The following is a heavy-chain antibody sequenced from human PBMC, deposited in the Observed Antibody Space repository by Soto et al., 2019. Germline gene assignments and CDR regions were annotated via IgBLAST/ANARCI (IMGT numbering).Heavy chain of an antibody. CDR2: ISYDGGDK. Sequence: PGGSLRLSCAASGFTFRSYVMHWVRQAPGKGLEWVAVISYDGGDKYYADSVNDRFTISRDNSKNTLYLQMNSLRAEDTAVYYCGGAPRIRMKQGKIDYWGQGTLVTSPQ. CDR3: GGAPRIRMKQGKIDY. CDR1: GFTFRSYV. V-gene: IGHV3-30*03. D-gene: IGHD7-27*01. J-gene: IGHJ4*02.